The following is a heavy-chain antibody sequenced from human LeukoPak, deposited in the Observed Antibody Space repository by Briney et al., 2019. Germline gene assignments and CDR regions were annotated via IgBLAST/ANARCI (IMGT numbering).Heavy chain of an antibody. CDR3: ARVTGYMIEDYFDY. D-gene: IGHD3-22*01. CDR2: IYYSGST. J-gene: IGHJ4*02. Sequence: SETLSLTCTVSGGSISSSYSYWGWIRQPPGKGLEWIGYIYYSGSTNYKPSLKSRVTISVETSKNQFSLKLRSVTAADTAVYYCARVTGYMIEDYFDYWGQGTLVTVSS. CDR1: GGSISSSYSY. V-gene: IGHV4-61*05.